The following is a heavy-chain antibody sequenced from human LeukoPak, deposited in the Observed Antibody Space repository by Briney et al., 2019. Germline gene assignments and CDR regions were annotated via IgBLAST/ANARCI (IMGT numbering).Heavy chain of an antibody. Sequence: GGSLRLSCAASGFTVSSNYMSWVRQAPGKGLEWVSVIYSGGSTYYADSVKGRFTISRDNSKNTLYLQMSSLRAEDTAVYYCAREMWDSYGYVDYWGQGTLVTVSS. D-gene: IGHD5-18*01. CDR1: GFTVSSNY. J-gene: IGHJ4*02. CDR2: IYSGGST. V-gene: IGHV3-66*01. CDR3: AREMWDSYGYVDY.